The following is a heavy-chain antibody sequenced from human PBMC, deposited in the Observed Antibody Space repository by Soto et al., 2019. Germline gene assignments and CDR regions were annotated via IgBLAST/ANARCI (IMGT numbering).Heavy chain of an antibody. Sequence: SETLSITCAVYGGSFSGYYWSWIRQPPGKGLEWIGEINHSGSTNYNPSLKSRVTISVDTPKNQFSLKLSSVTAADTAVYYCARGASVVVVPARMIGWFDPWGEGTLVSVSS. D-gene: IGHD2-2*01. CDR1: GGSFSGYY. V-gene: IGHV4-34*01. CDR2: INHSGST. CDR3: ARGASVVVVPARMIGWFDP. J-gene: IGHJ5*02.